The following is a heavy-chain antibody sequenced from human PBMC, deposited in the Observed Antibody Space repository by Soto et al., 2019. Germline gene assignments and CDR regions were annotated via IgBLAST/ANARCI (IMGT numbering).Heavy chain of an antibody. V-gene: IGHV4-59*08. Sequence: KPAETLSLTCTVSGGSISSYYWSWIRQPPGKGLEWIGYIYYSGSTNYNPSLKSRVTISVDTSKNQFSLKLSPVTAADTAVYYCARHGIPTYYDILTGYSYYFDYWGQGTLVTVS. CDR3: ARHGIPTYYDILTGYSYYFDY. CDR2: IYYSGST. CDR1: GGSISSYY. J-gene: IGHJ4*02. D-gene: IGHD3-9*01.